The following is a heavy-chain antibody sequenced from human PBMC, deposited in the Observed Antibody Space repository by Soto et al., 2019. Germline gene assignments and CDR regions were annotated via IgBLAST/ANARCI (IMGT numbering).Heavy chain of an antibody. J-gene: IGHJ3*02. V-gene: IGHV1-69*06. CDR1: GGTFSSYA. CDR3: AGRRITMVRGVIRAFDI. D-gene: IGHD3-10*01. Sequence: SVKVSCKASGGTFSSYAISWVRQAPGQGLEWMGGIIPIFGTANYAQKFQGRVTITADKSTSTAYMELSSLRSEDTAVYYCAGRRITMVRGVIRAFDIWGQGTMVAVSS. CDR2: IIPIFGTA.